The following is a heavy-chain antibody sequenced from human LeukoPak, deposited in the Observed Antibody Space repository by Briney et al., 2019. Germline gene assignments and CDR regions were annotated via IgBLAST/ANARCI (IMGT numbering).Heavy chain of an antibody. D-gene: IGHD3-3*01. CDR2: MKQDGTEK. CDR3: AKNFLGSGPFSWYFDF. CDR1: GFTSGNYL. J-gene: IGHJ2*01. Sequence: GGPLRLSCAASGFTSGNYLMSWARQAPGRGLEGGASMKQDGTEKSYVASVTGRFTISKDNAKNSLHMQMSSLRAEDTAVYYCAKNFLGSGPFSWYFDFWGRGTLVTVSS. V-gene: IGHV3-7*05.